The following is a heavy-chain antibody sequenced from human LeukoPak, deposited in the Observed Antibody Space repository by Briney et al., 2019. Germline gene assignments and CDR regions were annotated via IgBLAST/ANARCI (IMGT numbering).Heavy chain of an antibody. CDR3: ARDRSYYQYLEH. CDR1: GFTFSSYW. D-gene: IGHD3-10*01. J-gene: IGHJ4*02. CDR2: IKQDGSEK. Sequence: NPGGSLRLSCAASGFTFSSYWMSWVRQAPGKGLEGVANIKQDGSEKYYVDSVKGRFTISRDNAKNSLYLQMKSLRVEDTAVYYCARDRSYYQYLEHWGQGTLVTVS. V-gene: IGHV3-7*04.